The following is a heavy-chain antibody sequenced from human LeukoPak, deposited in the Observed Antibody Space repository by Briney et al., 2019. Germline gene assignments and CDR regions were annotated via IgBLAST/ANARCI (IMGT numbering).Heavy chain of an antibody. CDR1: GGSVSSGSNY. D-gene: IGHD6-13*01. Sequence: SETLSLTCTVSGGSVSSGSNYWSWIRQPPGKGLEWIGYIYYSGSTNYNPSLKSRVTISVDTSKNQFSLKLSSVTAADTAVYYCARGRIVAAADYFDYWGQGTLVTVSS. CDR3: ARGRIVAAADYFDY. CDR2: IYYSGST. J-gene: IGHJ4*02. V-gene: IGHV4-61*01.